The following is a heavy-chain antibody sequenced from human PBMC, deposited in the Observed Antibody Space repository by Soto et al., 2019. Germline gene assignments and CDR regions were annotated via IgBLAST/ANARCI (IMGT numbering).Heavy chain of an antibody. D-gene: IGHD5-12*01. J-gene: IGHJ4*02. CDR2: IYYSGST. Sequence: PSETLSLTCTVSGGSISSYYWSWIRQPPGKGLEWIGYIYYSGSTNYNPSLKSRVTISVDTSKNQFSLKLSSVTAADTAVYYCARALWSSGYDRWGQGTLVTVSS. CDR1: GGSISSYY. V-gene: IGHV4-59*01. CDR3: ARALWSSGYDR.